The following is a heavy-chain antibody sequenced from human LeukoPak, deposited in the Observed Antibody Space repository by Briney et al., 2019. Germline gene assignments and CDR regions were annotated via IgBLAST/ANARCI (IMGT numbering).Heavy chain of an antibody. Sequence: PGGSLRLSCAASGFTFSSYSMNWVRQAPGKGLEWVSYINSSSSTIYYADSVKGRFTISRDNAKNSLYLQMNSLRAEDTAVYYCARDVAWELQPSYYMDVWGKGTTVTVSS. J-gene: IGHJ6*03. V-gene: IGHV3-48*04. D-gene: IGHD1-26*01. CDR1: GFTFSSYS. CDR3: ARDVAWELQPSYYMDV. CDR2: INSSSSTI.